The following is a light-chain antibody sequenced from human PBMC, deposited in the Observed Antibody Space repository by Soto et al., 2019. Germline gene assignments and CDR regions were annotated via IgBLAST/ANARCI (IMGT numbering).Light chain of an antibody. Sequence: QLVLTQPPSVSGAPGQRVTISCTGSSSNIGAGYDENWYQQLPGTAPKLLIYGNFNRPSGVPDRLSGSKSGTSASLAITGLQAEDEADYYCQSYDSSLSGVVFGGGTQLTVL. CDR3: QSYDSSLSGVV. CDR1: SSNIGAGYD. V-gene: IGLV1-40*01. J-gene: IGLJ2*01. CDR2: GNF.